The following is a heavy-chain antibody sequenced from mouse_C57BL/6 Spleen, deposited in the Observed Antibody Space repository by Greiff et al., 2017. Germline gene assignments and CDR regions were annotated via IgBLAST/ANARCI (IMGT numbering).Heavy chain of an antibody. CDR3: ARGSLLGDY. D-gene: IGHD3-3*01. CDR2: ICPSDSET. Sequence: QVQLQQPGAELVRPGSSVKLSCKASGYTFTSYWMDWVKQRPGQGLEWIGNICPSDSETHYNQKFKDKATVTVDKSSSTAYMQSSSLTSEGSAVYYCARGSLLGDYWGQGTTLTVSS. V-gene: IGHV1-61*01. CDR1: GYTFTSYW. J-gene: IGHJ2*01.